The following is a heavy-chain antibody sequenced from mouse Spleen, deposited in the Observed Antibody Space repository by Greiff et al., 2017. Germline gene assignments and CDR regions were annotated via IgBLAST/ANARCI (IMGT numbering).Heavy chain of an antibody. CDR3: ARDYYGSKAMDY. D-gene: IGHD1-1*01. J-gene: IGHJ4*01. Sequence: QVQLQQSGAELVRPGSSVKLSCKASGYTFTSYWMHWVKQRPIQGLEWIGNIDPSDSETHYNQKFKDKATLTVDKSSSTAYMQLSSLTSEDSAVYYCARDYYGSKAMDYWGQGTSVTVSS. CDR2: IDPSDSET. CDR1: GYTFTSYW. V-gene: IGHV1-52*01.